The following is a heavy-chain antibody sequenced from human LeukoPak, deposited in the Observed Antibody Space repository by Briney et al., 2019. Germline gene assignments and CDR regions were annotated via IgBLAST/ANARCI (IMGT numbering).Heavy chain of an antibody. J-gene: IGHJ4*02. V-gene: IGHV3-23*01. CDR1: GFTFSSYA. D-gene: IGHD1-14*01. CDR2: ISNSGGTT. Sequence: GGSLRLSCATSGFTFSSYAMNWVRQAPGKGLEWVSTISNSGGTTYYADSVKGRFTISRDDSENALYLQMNSLRAEDTAVYYCAKATGYLLWGQGTLVTVSS. CDR3: AKATGYLL.